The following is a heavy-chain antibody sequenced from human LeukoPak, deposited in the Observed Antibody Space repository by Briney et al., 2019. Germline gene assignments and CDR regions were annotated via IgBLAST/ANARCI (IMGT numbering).Heavy chain of an antibody. D-gene: IGHD2-21*02. V-gene: IGHV3-11*01. CDR2: ISSSGSTI. CDR3: AKSDCGGDCYLLDY. J-gene: IGHJ4*02. CDR1: GLTFSDYY. Sequence: GGSLRLSFAASGLTFSDYYMSWLRAAPGKGLAWVSYISSSGSTIYYTDSVKGRFTISRDNAKNSLYLQMNSLRAEDTAVYYCAKSDCGGDCYLLDYWGQGTLVTVSS.